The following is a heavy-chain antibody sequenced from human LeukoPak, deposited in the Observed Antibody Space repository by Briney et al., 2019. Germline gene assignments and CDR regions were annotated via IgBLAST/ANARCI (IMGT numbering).Heavy chain of an antibody. CDR3: ARDGIAVAEGDYYYYMDV. CDR2: IYHSGST. J-gene: IGHJ6*03. V-gene: IGHV4-38-2*02. D-gene: IGHD6-19*01. Sequence: PSETLSLTCTVSGYSISSGYYWGWIRQPPGKGLEWIGSIYHSGSTYYNPSLKSRVTISVDTSKNQFSLKLSSVTAADTAVYYCARDGIAVAEGDYYYYMDVWGKGTTVTVSS. CDR1: GYSISSGYY.